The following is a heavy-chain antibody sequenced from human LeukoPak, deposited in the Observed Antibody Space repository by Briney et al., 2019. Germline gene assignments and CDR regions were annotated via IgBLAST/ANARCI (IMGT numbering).Heavy chain of an antibody. CDR3: AKGKDRYFDV. Sequence: GGTLRLSCAASGFTFSSYGMSWVRQAPGKGLEWVSAISGSGGSTYFADSVKGRFTISRDNSKNTLYLQMNSLRAEDTAMYYCAKGKDRYFDVWGKGTTVTISS. V-gene: IGHV3-23*01. J-gene: IGHJ6*04. CDR1: GFTFSSYG. CDR2: ISGSGGST. D-gene: IGHD3-9*01.